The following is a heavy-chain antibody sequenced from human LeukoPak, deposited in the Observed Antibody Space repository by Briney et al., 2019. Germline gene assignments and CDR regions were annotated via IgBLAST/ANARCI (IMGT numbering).Heavy chain of an antibody. CDR2: ISWNSGSI. V-gene: IGHV3-9*01. CDR3: AKSGYSYGYVSNYFDY. J-gene: IGHJ4*02. Sequence: GRSLRLSCAASGFTFDDYAMHWVRQAPGKGLEWVSGISWNSGSIGYADSVKGRFTISRDNARNSLYLQMNSLRAEDTALYCCAKSGYSYGYVSNYFDYWGQGTLVTVSS. CDR1: GFTFDDYA. D-gene: IGHD5-18*01.